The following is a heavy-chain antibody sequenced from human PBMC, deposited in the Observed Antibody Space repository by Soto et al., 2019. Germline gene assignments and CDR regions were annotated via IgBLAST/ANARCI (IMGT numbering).Heavy chain of an antibody. J-gene: IGHJ4*02. Sequence: HPGGSLRLSCAASGFTFSSYAMSWVRQAPGKGLEWVSSISDSGVSTYYADSVKGRFTISRDNSKNTLYLQMNGLTAEDTAVYFCAKDKYDRDIDHWFSEFWGPGTLVTVSS. V-gene: IGHV3-23*01. CDR2: ISDSGVST. CDR3: AKDKYDRDIDHWFSEF. CDR1: GFTFSSYA. D-gene: IGHD3-3*01.